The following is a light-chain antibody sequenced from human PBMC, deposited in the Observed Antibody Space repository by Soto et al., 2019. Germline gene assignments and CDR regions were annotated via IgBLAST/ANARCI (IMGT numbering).Light chain of an antibody. CDR3: QQYHKWPIT. CDR2: GAS. Sequence: EIVMTQSPATLSVSPGEKATLSCRASQSVSTNLAWYQQKPGQAPRLLIYGASTRVTVIPARFSGSGSGTEFTLTISSLQSEDFAVYYCQQYHKWPITFGQGTRLGI. V-gene: IGKV3-15*01. J-gene: IGKJ5*01. CDR1: QSVSTN.